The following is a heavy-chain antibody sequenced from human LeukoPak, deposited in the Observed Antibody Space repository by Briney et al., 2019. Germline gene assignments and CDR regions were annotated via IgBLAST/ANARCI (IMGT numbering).Heavy chain of an antibody. CDR2: IRYDGSNK. CDR1: GFTFSSYG. CDR3: AKDNWNYRNYFDY. V-gene: IGHV3-30*02. Sequence: PGGSLRLSCAASGFTFSSYGMHWVRQAPGKGLEWVAFIRYDGSNKYYADSVKGRFTISRDNSKNTLYLQMNSLRAEDTAVYYCAKDNWNYRNYFDYWGQGTLVTVSS. D-gene: IGHD1-7*01. J-gene: IGHJ4*02.